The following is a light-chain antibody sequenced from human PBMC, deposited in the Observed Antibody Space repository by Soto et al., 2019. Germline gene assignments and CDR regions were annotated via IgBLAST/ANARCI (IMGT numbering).Light chain of an antibody. CDR2: KAS. J-gene: IGKJ1*01. V-gene: IGKV1-5*03. Sequence: DLQMTQSPSTLSASVGDRVTITCRVSQSISSWLAWYQQKPGKAPKLLIYKASSLESGVPSRFSGSGSGTEFTLTISSLQPDDFATYYCQHPGTFGQGTKVEIK. CDR3: QHPGT. CDR1: QSISSW.